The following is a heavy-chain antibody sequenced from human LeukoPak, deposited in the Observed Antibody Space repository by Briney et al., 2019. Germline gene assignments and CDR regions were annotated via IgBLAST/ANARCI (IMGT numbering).Heavy chain of an antibody. CDR3: ARRVDYGGNWDAFDI. Sequence: GESLKISCKGSGYSFTSYWIGWVRQMPGKGLEWMGIIYPGDSDTRYSPSFQGQVTISADKSISTAYLQWSSLKASDTAMYYCARRVDYGGNWDAFDIWGQGTMVTVSS. CDR2: IYPGDSDT. J-gene: IGHJ3*02. V-gene: IGHV5-51*01. CDR1: GYSFTSYW. D-gene: IGHD4-23*01.